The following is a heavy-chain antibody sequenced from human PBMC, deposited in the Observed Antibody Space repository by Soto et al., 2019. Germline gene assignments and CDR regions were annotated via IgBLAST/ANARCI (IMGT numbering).Heavy chain of an antibody. Sequence: RASVEVSRNXSGYTFTSYGISWMRQAPGQGLEWMGWISAYNGNTNYAQKLQGRVTMTTDTSTSTAYMELRSLRSDDTAVYYCARDTPLTVSPVVTSFDYWGQGTLVTVSS. CDR2: ISAYNGNT. CDR1: GYTFTSYG. D-gene: IGHD2-21*02. CDR3: ARDTPLTVSPVVTSFDY. J-gene: IGHJ4*02. V-gene: IGHV1-18*04.